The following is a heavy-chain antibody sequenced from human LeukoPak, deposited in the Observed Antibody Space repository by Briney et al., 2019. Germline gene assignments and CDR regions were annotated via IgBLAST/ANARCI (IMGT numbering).Heavy chain of an antibody. CDR1: GGTFSSYA. J-gene: IGHJ4*02. CDR3: ATGGYSYAYFDY. Sequence: VQVSCQASGGTFSSYAISWVRQAPGQGLEWMGGIIPIFGTANYAQKFQGRVTITADESTSTAYMELSSLRSEDTAVYYCATGGYSYAYFDYWGQGTLVTVSS. V-gene: IGHV1-69*13. CDR2: IIPIFGTA. D-gene: IGHD5-18*01.